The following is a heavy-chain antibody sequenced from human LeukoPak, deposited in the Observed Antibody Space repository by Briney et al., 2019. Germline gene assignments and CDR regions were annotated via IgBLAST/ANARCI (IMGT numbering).Heavy chain of an antibody. CDR3: ARGALLGALDI. J-gene: IGHJ3*02. CDR1: GGSISSGSYY. V-gene: IGHV4-61*02. CDR2: IYTSGST. Sequence: SSQTLSLTCTVSGGSISSGSYYWSWIRQPAGKGLEWIGRIYTSGSTNYNPSLKSRVTISVDTSKNQFSLKLSSVTAADTAVYYCARGALLGALDIWGQGTMVTVSS.